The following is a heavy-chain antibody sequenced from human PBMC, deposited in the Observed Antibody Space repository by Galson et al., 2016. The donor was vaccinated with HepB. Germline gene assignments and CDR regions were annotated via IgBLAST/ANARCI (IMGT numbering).Heavy chain of an antibody. CDR1: GFSFSDYW. D-gene: IGHD2-21*01. Sequence: SLRLSCAASGFSFSDYWMNWVRQAPGKGLEWVANINRDGSEKNFVDSVKGRFTISTDNVKNSLYLQMNNLRAEDTAVYFCARDVVIGNPLVAFDMWGQGTMVTVSS. V-gene: IGHV3-7*03. J-gene: IGHJ3*02. CDR3: ARDVVIGNPLVAFDM. CDR2: INRDGSEK.